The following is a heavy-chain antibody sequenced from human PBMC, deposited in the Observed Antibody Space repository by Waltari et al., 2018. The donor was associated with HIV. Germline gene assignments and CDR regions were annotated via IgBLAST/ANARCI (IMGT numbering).Heavy chain of an antibody. CDR3: ARGSREDYFDY. J-gene: IGHJ4*02. D-gene: IGHD1-26*01. CDR2: INHSGST. V-gene: IGHV4-34*01. CDR1: GGSFSGYY. Sequence: QVQLQQWGAGLLKPSETLSLTCAVYGGSFSGYYWSWIRQPPGKGLEWIGEINHSGSTNYNPSLKSRVTISVDTSKNQFSPKLSSVTAADTAVYYCARGSREDYFDYWGQGTLVTVSS.